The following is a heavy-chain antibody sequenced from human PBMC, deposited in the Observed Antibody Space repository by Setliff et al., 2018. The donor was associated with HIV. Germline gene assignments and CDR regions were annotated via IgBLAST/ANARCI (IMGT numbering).Heavy chain of an antibody. CDR1: GFSLNTPGLG. V-gene: IGHV2-5*01. Sequence: PTLVNPTQTLTLTCTFSGFSLNTPGLGVGWIRQPPGEALEWLALIYWNNDKRYNPSLGSRLSITKDTSKNLVVLVMTNMDAVDTATYYCAHRPLTADDFDYWGQGTQVTVSS. J-gene: IGHJ4*02. CDR3: AHRPLTADDFDY. CDR2: IYWNNDK. D-gene: IGHD7-27*01.